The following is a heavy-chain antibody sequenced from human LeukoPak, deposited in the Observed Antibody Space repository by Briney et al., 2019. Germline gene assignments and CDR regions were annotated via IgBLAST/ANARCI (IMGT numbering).Heavy chain of an antibody. CDR2: IDGGGGDP. V-gene: IGHV3-23*01. CDR1: GFTFSDYA. D-gene: IGHD4-17*01. J-gene: IGHJ4*02. CDR3: AARRPHYGDYVY. Sequence: GGSLRLSCEASGFTFSDYAMSWVRQAPGKGLEWVSSIDGGGGDPWYANSAKGRFTVSRDNSGNTLYLQMTALRAEDAAVYYCAARRPHYGDYVYWGLGTLVTVSS.